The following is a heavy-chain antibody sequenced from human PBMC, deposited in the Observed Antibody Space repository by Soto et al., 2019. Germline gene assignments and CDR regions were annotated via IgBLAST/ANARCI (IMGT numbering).Heavy chain of an antibody. V-gene: IGHV3-30-3*02. CDR2: ISQVGTNK. Sequence: QVQLVESGGGVVQPGRSLRLSCAASGFTFSSYAMYWIRQAPGKGLEWVASISQVGTNKYYADSVKGRFTISRDNSANTVYLQMNSLTPEDTAVYFWAKPPQAGWAFEIWGQGTMVTVSS. CDR1: GFTFSSYA. CDR3: AKPPQAGWAFEI. J-gene: IGHJ3*02.